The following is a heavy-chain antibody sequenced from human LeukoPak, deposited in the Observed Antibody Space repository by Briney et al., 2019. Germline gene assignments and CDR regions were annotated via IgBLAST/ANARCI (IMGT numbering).Heavy chain of an antibody. CDR2: ISGSGGST. CDR3: AKSGGYYYDSSGYYDY. CDR1: GFTFSSYA. Sequence: GGSLRLSCAASGFTFSSYAMSWVRQAPGKGLEWVSAISGSGGSTYYADSVKGRFTISRDNSKNTPYLQMNSLRAEDTAVYYCAKSGGYYYDSSGYYDYWGQGTLVTVSS. D-gene: IGHD3-22*01. V-gene: IGHV3-23*01. J-gene: IGHJ4*02.